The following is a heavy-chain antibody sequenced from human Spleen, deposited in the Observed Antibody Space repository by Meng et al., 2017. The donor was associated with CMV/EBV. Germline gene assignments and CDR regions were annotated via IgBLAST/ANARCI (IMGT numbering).Heavy chain of an antibody. J-gene: IGHJ4*02. CDR3: AREDYFDGSGVDY. Sequence: CKAFGFTFTGDYIYWVRQAPGQGLEWMGRINPHSGGAKYAQRFQGRVTMSRDTSISTAYMELSGLTSDDTALYYCAREDYFDGSGVDYWGQGTLVTVSS. CDR2: INPHSGGA. V-gene: IGHV1-2*06. D-gene: IGHD3-22*01. CDR1: GFTFTGDY.